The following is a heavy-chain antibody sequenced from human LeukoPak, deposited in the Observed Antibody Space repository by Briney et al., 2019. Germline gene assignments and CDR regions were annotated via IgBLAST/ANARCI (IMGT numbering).Heavy chain of an antibody. CDR1: GFTVSSNY. CDR3: ARVLSGSSYDFWSGSNFDY. V-gene: IGHV3-53*01. D-gene: IGHD3-3*01. CDR2: LYSGGST. J-gene: IGHJ4*02. Sequence: PGGSLRLSCAASGFTVSSNYMSWVRQAPGKGLEWVSVLYSGGSTYYADSVKGRFTISRDNSKNTLYLQMNSLRAEDTAVYYCARVLSGSSYDFWSGSNFDYWGQGTLVTVSS.